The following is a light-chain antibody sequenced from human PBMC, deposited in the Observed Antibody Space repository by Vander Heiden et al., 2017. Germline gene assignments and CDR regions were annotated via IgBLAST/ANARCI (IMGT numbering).Light chain of an antibody. CDR1: SGHSSYA. Sequence: QLVLTQSPSVSASLGASVRLTCTLSSGHSSYAIAWHQQQSEKGPRYLMKVNSDGSHNKGDGIPDRFSGSTSGAERYITISNLQSEDEADYYCQTWGSGIQVFGGGTKLTVL. J-gene: IGLJ2*01. CDR2: VNSDGSH. V-gene: IGLV4-69*02. CDR3: QTWGSGIQV.